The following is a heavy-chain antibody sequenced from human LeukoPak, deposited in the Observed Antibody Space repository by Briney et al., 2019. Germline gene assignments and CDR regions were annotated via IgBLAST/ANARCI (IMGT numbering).Heavy chain of an antibody. CDR3: ARPRGGYCYDSSGQAYAFDI. D-gene: IGHD3-22*01. CDR2: IYYSGST. J-gene: IGHJ3*02. CDR1: GGSISSSSYY. V-gene: IGHV4-39*01. Sequence: PSETLSLTCTVSGGSISSSSYYWGWIRQPPGKGLEWIGSIYYSGSTYYNPSLKSRVTISVDTAKNQFSLKLSSVTAADTAVYYCARPRGGYCYDSSGQAYAFDIWGQGTMVTVSS.